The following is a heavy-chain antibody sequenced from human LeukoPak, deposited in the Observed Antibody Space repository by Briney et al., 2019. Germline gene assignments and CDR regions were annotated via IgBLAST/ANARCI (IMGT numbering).Heavy chain of an antibody. D-gene: IGHD3-22*01. V-gene: IGHV1-2*02. CDR2: INPNSGGT. Sequence: ASVKVSCKASGYTFTGYYMHWVRQAPGQGLEWMGWINPNSGGTNYAQKFEARVTMNRDTSISTAYMELSRLRSDDTAVYYCARAKRAGDYYDSSGSQLGYWGQGTLVTVSS. CDR3: ARAKRAGDYYDSSGSQLGY. J-gene: IGHJ4*02. CDR1: GYTFTGYY.